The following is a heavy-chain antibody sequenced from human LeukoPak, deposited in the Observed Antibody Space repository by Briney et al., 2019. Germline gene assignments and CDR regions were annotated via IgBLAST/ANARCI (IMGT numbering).Heavy chain of an antibody. J-gene: IGHJ6*03. V-gene: IGHV4-34*01. CDR2: INQSGDT. Sequence: PSETLSLTCAVYGGSFSDYSWTWIRQPPGKGLEWIGEINQSGDTNHNTSFMSRVIMSVDTSKNQISLKVNSVTAADTAVYYCARVGYSYSINDWSRTGLGAYPTKYFYYMDVWGKGTTVTVSS. CDR1: GGSFSDYS. CDR3: ARVGYSYSINDWSRTGLGAYPTKYFYYMDV. D-gene: IGHD5-18*01.